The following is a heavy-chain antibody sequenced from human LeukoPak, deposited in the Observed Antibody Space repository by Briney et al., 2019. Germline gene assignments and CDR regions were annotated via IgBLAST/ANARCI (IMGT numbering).Heavy chain of an antibody. V-gene: IGHV4-30-2*01. CDR2: IYHSGST. CDR3: ARDGSGSD. D-gene: IGHD3-10*01. J-gene: IGHJ4*02. CDR1: GGSISSGGYY. Sequence: TSQTLSLTCTVSGGSISSGGYYWSWIRQPPGKGLEWIGYIYHSGSTYYNPSLKSRVTISVDRSKNQFSLKLSSVTAADTAVYYCARDGSGSDWGQGTLVTVSS.